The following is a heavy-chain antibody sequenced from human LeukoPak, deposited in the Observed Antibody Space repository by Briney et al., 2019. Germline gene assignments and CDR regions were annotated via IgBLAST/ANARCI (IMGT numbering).Heavy chain of an antibody. CDR2: IIPIFGTA. J-gene: IGHJ3*02. D-gene: IGHD1-26*01. CDR1: GGTFSSYA. CDR3: ARDSWGRDSGSYLRAFDI. V-gene: IGHV1-69*05. Sequence: SVKVSCKASGGTFSSYAISWVRQAPGQGLEWMGGIIPIFGTANYAQKFQGRVTITTDESTSTAYMELSSLRSEDTAVYYCARDSWGRDSGSYLRAFDIWGQGTMVTVSS.